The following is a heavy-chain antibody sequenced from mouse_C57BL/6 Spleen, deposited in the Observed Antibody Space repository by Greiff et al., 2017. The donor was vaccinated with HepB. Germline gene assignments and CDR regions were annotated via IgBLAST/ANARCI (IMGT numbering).Heavy chain of an antibody. CDR3: AREGSNYGNYWFAY. V-gene: IGHV1-64*01. D-gene: IGHD2-1*01. Sequence: QVQLQQPGAELVKPGASVKLSCKASGYTFTSYWMHWVKQRPGQGLEWIGMIHPNSGSTNYNEKFKSKATLTVDKSSSTAYMQLSSLTSEDSAVYNCAREGSNYGNYWFAYWGQGTLVTVSA. CDR1: GYTFTSYW. J-gene: IGHJ3*01. CDR2: IHPNSGST.